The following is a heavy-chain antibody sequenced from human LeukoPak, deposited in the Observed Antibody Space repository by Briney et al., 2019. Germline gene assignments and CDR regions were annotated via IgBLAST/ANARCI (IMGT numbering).Heavy chain of an antibody. J-gene: IGHJ4*02. CDR3: ARGGYQLLSPAGY. Sequence: GGSLRLSCAASGFTFSSYARHWVRQAPGKGLEWLAVISYDGSNKYYADSVKGRFTISRDNSKNTLYLQMNSLRAEDTAVYYCARGGYQLLSPAGYWGQGTLVTVSS. CDR1: GFTFSSYA. D-gene: IGHD2-2*01. V-gene: IGHV3-30*04. CDR2: ISYDGSNK.